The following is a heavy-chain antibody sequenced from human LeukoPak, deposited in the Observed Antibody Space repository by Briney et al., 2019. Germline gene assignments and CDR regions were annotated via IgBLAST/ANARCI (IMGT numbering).Heavy chain of an antibody. CDR1: GFTFSSYA. V-gene: IGHV3-23*01. D-gene: IGHD6-13*01. CDR3: ARVGAAAGTVAFDI. CDR2: ISGSGGDT. Sequence: GGSLRLSCAASGFTFSSYAMSWVRQAPGKGLEWVSAISGSGGDTYYADSVKGRFTISRDNAKNSLYLQMNSLRAEDTAVYYCARVGAAAGTVAFDIWGQGTMVTVSS. J-gene: IGHJ3*02.